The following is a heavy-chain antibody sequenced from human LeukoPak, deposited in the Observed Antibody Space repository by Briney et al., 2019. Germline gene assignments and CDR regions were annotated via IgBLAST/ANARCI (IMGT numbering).Heavy chain of an antibody. CDR3: ARGGRTAMVTSYYFDY. CDR1: GFTFSSYS. D-gene: IGHD5-18*01. Sequence: GGSLRLSCAASGFTFSSYSMNWVRQAPGKGLEWVSSISSSSSYIYYADSVKGRFTISRDNAKNSLYLQMNSLRAEDTAVYYCARGGRTAMVTSYYFDYWGRGTLVTVSS. J-gene: IGHJ4*02. V-gene: IGHV3-21*01. CDR2: ISSSSSYI.